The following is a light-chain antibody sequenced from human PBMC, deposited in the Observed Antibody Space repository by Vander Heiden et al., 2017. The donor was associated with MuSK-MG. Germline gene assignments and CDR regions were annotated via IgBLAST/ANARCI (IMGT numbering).Light chain of an antibody. Sequence: QSVLTQPPSVSGAPGQRVTISCTGSSSNIGAGFHVHWFQQLPGTAPRLLIYGDSNRPSGVPDRFSASKSGTSASLAITGLQAEDEADYYCQSYDSSLNGSLFGGGTKLTGL. CDR2: GDS. CDR1: SSNIGAGFH. J-gene: IGLJ2*01. CDR3: QSYDSSLNGSL. V-gene: IGLV1-40*01.